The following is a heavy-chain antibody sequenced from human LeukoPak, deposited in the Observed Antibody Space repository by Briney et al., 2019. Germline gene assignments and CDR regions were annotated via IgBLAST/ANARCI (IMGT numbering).Heavy chain of an antibody. Sequence: GGSLRLSCAASGFTFGSYAMHWVRQAPGKGLEWVAVISYDGSNKYYADSVKGRFTISRDNSKNTLYLQMNSLRAEDTAVYYCARAVGYYDSSGYYGHAFDIWGQGTMVTVSS. D-gene: IGHD3-22*01. V-gene: IGHV3-30*04. J-gene: IGHJ3*02. CDR1: GFTFGSYA. CDR3: ARAVGYYDSSGYYGHAFDI. CDR2: ISYDGSNK.